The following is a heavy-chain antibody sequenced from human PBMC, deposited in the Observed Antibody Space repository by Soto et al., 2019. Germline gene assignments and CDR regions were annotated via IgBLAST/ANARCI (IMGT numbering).Heavy chain of an antibody. CDR2: IKSKTDGGTT. CDR3: TTENQLPKSNLNYYYMDV. Sequence: GGSLRLSCAASGFTFSNAWMSWVRQAPGKGLEWVGRIKSKTDGGTTDYAAPVKGRFTISRDDSKNTLYLQMNSLKTEDTAVYYCTTENQLPKSNLNYYYMDVWGKGTTVTVSS. J-gene: IGHJ6*03. CDR1: GFTFSNAW. D-gene: IGHD2-2*01. V-gene: IGHV3-15*01.